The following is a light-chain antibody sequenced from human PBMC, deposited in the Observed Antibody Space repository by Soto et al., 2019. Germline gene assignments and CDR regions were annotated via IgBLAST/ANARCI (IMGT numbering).Light chain of an antibody. CDR3: LQYNGYYRT. CDR1: QTISGC. Sequence: DIQMTQSPSTLSASVGDTVTITCRASQTISGCFAWYQQRPGKAPNLLIFDASTLESGVPSRFSGSGSGTTFTLTISSLQSDDFATYYCLQYNGYYRTFGQGTKVEIK. J-gene: IGKJ1*01. V-gene: IGKV1-5*01. CDR2: DAS.